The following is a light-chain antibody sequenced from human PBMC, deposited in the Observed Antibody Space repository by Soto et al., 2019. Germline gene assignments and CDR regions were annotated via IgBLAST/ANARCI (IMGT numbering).Light chain of an antibody. CDR2: GAS. CDR1: QSVRSSN. J-gene: IGKJ5*01. V-gene: IGKV3-15*01. Sequence: EIVLTQSPGTLSLSPGERATLSCRASQSVRSSNLAWYQQKPGQAPRLLLYGASTRATGIPARFSGSGSGTEFTLTISSLQSEDFAVYYCQQYNNWPPRTFGQGTRLEI. CDR3: QQYNNWPPRT.